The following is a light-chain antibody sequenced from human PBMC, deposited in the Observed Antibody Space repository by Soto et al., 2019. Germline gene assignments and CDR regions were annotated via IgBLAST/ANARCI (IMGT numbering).Light chain of an antibody. CDR3: QQYNSYSWT. V-gene: IGKV1-5*03. Sequence: DIQMTQSPSTLSAPVGDRVTITCRASQSISSWLAWYQQRPGKAPKLLIYLASSLQSGVPSRFSGSGSGTEFTLTISSLQPDDFATYYCQQYNSYSWTFGQGTKVEIK. CDR2: LAS. J-gene: IGKJ1*01. CDR1: QSISSW.